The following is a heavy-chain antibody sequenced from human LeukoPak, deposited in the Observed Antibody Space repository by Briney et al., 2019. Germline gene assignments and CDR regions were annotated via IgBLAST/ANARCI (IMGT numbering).Heavy chain of an antibody. CDR3: ARTSPFGENDNWFDP. Sequence: TSETLSLTCAVSGGSIRPHYWSWNRQSPGKGLEWIGYISYNGSTNYNPSLKSRVVISVDTSKNQFSLKLSSVTAADTAMYYCARTSPFGENDNWFDPWGQGTLVTVSS. J-gene: IGHJ5*02. D-gene: IGHD2-21*01. CDR2: ISYNGST. CDR1: GGSIRPHY. V-gene: IGHV4-59*11.